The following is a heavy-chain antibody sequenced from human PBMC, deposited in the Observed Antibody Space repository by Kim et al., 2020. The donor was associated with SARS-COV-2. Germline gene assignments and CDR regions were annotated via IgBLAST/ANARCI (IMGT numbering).Heavy chain of an antibody. CDR3: ARTGYNNNWGWYFDL. J-gene: IGHJ2*01. D-gene: IGHD1-1*01. Sequence: ESRKGRFTIYRDNAKNSLYLQMNSRRAEDTAVYYCARTGYNNNWGWYFDLWGRGTLVTVSS. V-gene: IGHV3-11*03.